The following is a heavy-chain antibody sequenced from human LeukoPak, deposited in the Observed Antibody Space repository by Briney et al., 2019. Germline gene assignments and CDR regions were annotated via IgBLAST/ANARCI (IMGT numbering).Heavy chain of an antibody. CDR2: ISYDGSNK. CDR1: GFTFSSYG. Sequence: AGGSLRLSCAASGFTFSSYGMHWVRQAPCKGLEWVAVISYDGSNKYYADSVKGRFTISRDNSKNTLYLQMNSLRAEDTAVYYCAKEKDYELDYWGQGTLVTVSS. V-gene: IGHV3-30*18. D-gene: IGHD4-17*01. CDR3: AKEKDYELDY. J-gene: IGHJ4*02.